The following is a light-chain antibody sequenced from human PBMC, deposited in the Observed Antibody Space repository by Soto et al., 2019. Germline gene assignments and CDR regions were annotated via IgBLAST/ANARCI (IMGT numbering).Light chain of an antibody. V-gene: IGLV2-14*03. Sequence: QSVLTQPASVSGSPGRSVTISCTGTSTDVGDFNYVSWYQHLPGRAPKLIIYDVTNRPSGISYRFSASKSGRTASLTISGLQAEDEADYYCSSYSSSTTHVVFGGGTKRTV. J-gene: IGLJ2*01. CDR1: STDVGDFNY. CDR3: SSYSSSTTHVV. CDR2: DVT.